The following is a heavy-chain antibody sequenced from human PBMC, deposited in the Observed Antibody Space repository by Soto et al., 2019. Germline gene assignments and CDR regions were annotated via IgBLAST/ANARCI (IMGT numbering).Heavy chain of an antibody. CDR1: GYSFTSYW. CDR3: ARAFRYYDILTGYSGPHCYYGMDV. D-gene: IGHD3-9*01. Sequence: PGESLKISCKGSGYSFTSYWIGWVRQMPGKGLEWMGIIYPGDSDTRYSPSFQGQVTISADKSISTAYLQWSSLKASDTAMYYCARAFRYYDILTGYSGPHCYYGMDVWGKGNTVTVAS. V-gene: IGHV5-51*01. CDR2: IYPGDSDT. J-gene: IGHJ6*04.